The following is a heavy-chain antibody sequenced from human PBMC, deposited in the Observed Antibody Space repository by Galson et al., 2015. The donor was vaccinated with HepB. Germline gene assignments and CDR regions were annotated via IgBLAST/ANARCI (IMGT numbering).Heavy chain of an antibody. V-gene: IGHV3-53*01. CDR2: IYSGGNT. Sequence: SLRLSCAASGFTVSSNYMGWVRQAPGKGLEWVSVIYSGGNTYYADSVKGRFTISRDNSKNTLYLQMNSLRADDTAVYYCAARGGYSYSGGYWGQGTLVTVSS. CDR3: AARGGYSYSGGY. CDR1: GFTVSSNY. D-gene: IGHD5-18*01. J-gene: IGHJ4*02.